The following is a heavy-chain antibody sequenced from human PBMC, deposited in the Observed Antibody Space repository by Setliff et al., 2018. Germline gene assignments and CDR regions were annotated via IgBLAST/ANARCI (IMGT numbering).Heavy chain of an antibody. J-gene: IGHJ4*02. CDR3: ATLTGDRGVDY. Sequence: SETLSLTCTVSGDSISSGYYYWTWIRQSAGKGLEWIGHFYTSGNTNYNPSLKSRVTISVDTSKNQFSLNLNSVTAADTAVYYCATLTGDRGVDYWGQGRLVTVSS. CDR1: GDSISSGYYY. V-gene: IGHV4-61*09. CDR2: FYTSGNT. D-gene: IGHD7-27*01.